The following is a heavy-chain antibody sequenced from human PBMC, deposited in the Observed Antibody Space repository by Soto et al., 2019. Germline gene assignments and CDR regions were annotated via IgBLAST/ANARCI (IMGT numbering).Heavy chain of an antibody. CDR3: AREKTYFWSGYTDHYFDY. J-gene: IGHJ4*02. Sequence: QVQLVESGGGVVQPGRSLRLSCAASGFTFSSYGMHWVRQAPGKGLEWVAVIWSDGSNKYYADSVKGRFTISRDNSKNTLYLQMNSLRADDTAVYYCAREKTYFWSGYTDHYFDYWGQGTLVTVSS. CDR1: GFTFSSYG. D-gene: IGHD3-3*01. V-gene: IGHV3-33*01. CDR2: IWSDGSNK.